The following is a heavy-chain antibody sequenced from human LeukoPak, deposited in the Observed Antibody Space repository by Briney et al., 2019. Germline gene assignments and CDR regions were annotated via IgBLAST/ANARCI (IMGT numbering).Heavy chain of an antibody. CDR3: AREQRSGDFQLLKY. D-gene: IGHD1-26*01. CDR2: VNPNSGGT. V-gene: IGHV1-2*02. CDR1: GYTFTGYY. J-gene: IGHJ4*02. Sequence: ASVKVSCKASGYTFTGYYIHWVRQAPGQGLEWMGWVNPNSGGTNYPQKFQGRVTVTRDTSISTAYMELRGLRSDDTALYYCAREQRSGDFQLLKYWGQGTPVTVSS.